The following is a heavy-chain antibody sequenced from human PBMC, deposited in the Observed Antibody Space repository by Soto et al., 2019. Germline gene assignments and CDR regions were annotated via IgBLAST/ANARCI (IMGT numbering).Heavy chain of an antibody. CDR1: GFTFSSYG. CDR3: ARVFQETSPDWYFDL. D-gene: IGHD2-21*01. Sequence: QVQLVESGGGVVQPGRSLRLSCAASGFTFSSYGMHWVRQAPGKGLELVAVISYDGSNKYYADSVKVRFTISRDNSKNTLYLQMTSLRSEDTAVYYCARVFQETSPDWYFDLWGRGTLVTVSS. CDR2: ISYDGSNK. V-gene: IGHV3-30*03. J-gene: IGHJ2*01.